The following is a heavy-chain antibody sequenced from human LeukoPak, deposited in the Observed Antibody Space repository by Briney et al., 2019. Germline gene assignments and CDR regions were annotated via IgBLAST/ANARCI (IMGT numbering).Heavy chain of an antibody. J-gene: IGHJ3*02. Sequence: GGSLRLSCAASGFIFNNYYMNWARQAPGKGLEWVSYISSASGIIYYADSVKGRFTISRDNAKNALYLQMNSLRADDTAVYYCARTDGFDIWGQGTMVTVSS. V-gene: IGHV3-48*01. CDR1: GFIFNNYY. CDR3: ARTDGFDI. CDR2: ISSASGII.